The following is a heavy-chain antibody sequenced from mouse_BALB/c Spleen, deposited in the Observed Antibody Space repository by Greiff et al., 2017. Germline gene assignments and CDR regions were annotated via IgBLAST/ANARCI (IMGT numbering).Heavy chain of an antibody. V-gene: IGHV10-3*03. Sequence: EADGGLVQPKGSLKLSCAASGFTFNTYAMHWVCQAPGKGLEWVARIRSKSNNYATYYADSVKDRFTISRDDSQSMLYLQMNNLKTEDTAMYYCVRDGGTGYFDVWGAGTTVTVSS. D-gene: IGHD4-1*01. CDR1: GFTFNTYA. J-gene: IGHJ1*01. CDR2: IRSKSNNYAT. CDR3: VRDGGTGYFDV.